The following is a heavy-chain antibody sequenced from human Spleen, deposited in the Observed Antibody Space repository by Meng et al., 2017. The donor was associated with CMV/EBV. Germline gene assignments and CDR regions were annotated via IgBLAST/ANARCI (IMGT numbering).Heavy chain of an antibody. J-gene: IGHJ6*02. D-gene: IGHD3-3*01. CDR2: IKHDGSEE. CDR3: ARERFDFWSAHFNYNYYGMDV. Sequence: GESLKISCAASGFTFSSYWMSWVRQAPGKGLEWVANIKHDGSEEIYVGSAKGRFTISRDNAKNSLYLQINSLRAEDTAIYYCARERFDFWSAHFNYNYYGMDVWGQGTTVTVSS. CDR1: GFTFSSYW. V-gene: IGHV3-7*01.